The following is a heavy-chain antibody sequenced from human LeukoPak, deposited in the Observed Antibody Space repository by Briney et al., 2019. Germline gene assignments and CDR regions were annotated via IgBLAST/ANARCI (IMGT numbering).Heavy chain of an antibody. J-gene: IGHJ5*02. V-gene: IGHV1-24*01. CDR1: GYTLTELS. CDR3: ATALSPALWFDP. CDR2: FDPEDGET. Sequence: ASVKVSCKVSGYTLTELSMHWVRQAPGKGLEWMGGFDPEDGETIYAQKFQGGVTMTEDTSTDTAYMELSSLRSEDTAVYYCATALSPALWFDPWGQGTLVTVSS.